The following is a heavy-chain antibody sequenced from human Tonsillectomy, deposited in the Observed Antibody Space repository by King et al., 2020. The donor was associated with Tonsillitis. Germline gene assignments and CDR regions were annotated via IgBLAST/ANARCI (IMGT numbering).Heavy chain of an antibody. J-gene: IGHJ4*02. D-gene: IGHD2-8*02. Sequence: QLVQSGAEVKKPGASVKVSCKASGYTFTSYGISWVRQAPGQGLEWMGWISTYSDNTNYAQKFQGRVTMTTDTSTSTAYMDLTSLRSDDTAVYYCARRGGYCTGVNFYEVYWGQGTLVTVSS. CDR2: ISTYSDNT. V-gene: IGHV1-18*01. CDR3: ARRGGYCTGVNFYEVY. CDR1: GYTFTSYG.